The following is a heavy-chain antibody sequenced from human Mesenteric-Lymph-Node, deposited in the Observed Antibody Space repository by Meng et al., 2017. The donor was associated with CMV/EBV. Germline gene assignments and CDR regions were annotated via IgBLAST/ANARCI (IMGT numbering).Heavy chain of an antibody. CDR3: ARDFYGYGMDV. V-gene: IGHV1-2*02. CDR1: GYTFTGYY. J-gene: IGHJ6*02. D-gene: IGHD3-16*01. Sequence: ASVKVSCKASGYTFTGYYIHWVRQAPGQGLEWMGWIDPNNGGTNFPQKFQGRVTMTRDTSIFTAYMELSRLKSDDTAVYYRARDFYGYGMDVWGQGTTVTVSS. CDR2: IDPNNGGT.